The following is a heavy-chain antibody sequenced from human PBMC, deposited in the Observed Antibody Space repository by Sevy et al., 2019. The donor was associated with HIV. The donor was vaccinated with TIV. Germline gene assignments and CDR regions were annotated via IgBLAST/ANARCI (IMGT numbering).Heavy chain of an antibody. V-gene: IGHV6-1*01. J-gene: IGHJ4*02. CDR2: TYYRSKWYN. D-gene: IGHD2-8*02. CDR1: GDSVSSNSAA. Sequence: SQTLSLTCAISGDSVSSNSAAWNWIRRSPSRGLEWLGRTYYRSKWYNDYAVSVKSRMSVNPDTSRNRFSLQLNSVSPEDTAVYYCVREGTGAFDYWGQGTLVTVSS. CDR3: VREGTGAFDY.